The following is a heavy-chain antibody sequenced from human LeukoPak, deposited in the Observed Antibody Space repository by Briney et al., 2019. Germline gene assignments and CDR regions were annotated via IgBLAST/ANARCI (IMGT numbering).Heavy chain of an antibody. D-gene: IGHD2-2*01. J-gene: IGHJ5*02. V-gene: IGHV4-4*07. CDR3: ARESLVVFPYWFDP. CDR1: GGSISGYF. Sequence: SETLSLTCTVSGGSISGYFWSWIRKPAGKGLEWIGRVFSSGSANYNPSVESRITVSIGTSKNQFSLKLKSVTAADTAIYYCARESLVVFPYWFDPWGQGTLVTVSS. CDR2: VFSSGSA.